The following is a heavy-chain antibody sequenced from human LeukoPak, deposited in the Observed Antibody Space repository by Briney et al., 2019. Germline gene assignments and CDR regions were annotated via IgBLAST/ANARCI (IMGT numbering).Heavy chain of an antibody. J-gene: IGHJ4*02. Sequence: VASVKVSCKASGGTFSSYAISWVRQAPGQGLEWMVGIIPIFGTANYAQKFQGRVTITADESTSTAYMELSSLRSEDTAVYYCASRAHCTNGVCYLDYWGQGTLVTVSS. CDR2: IIPIFGTA. V-gene: IGHV1-69*13. CDR1: GGTFSSYA. CDR3: ASRAHCTNGVCYLDY. D-gene: IGHD2-8*01.